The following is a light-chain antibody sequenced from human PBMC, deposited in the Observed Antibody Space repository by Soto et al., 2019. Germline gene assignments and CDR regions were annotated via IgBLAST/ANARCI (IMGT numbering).Light chain of an antibody. J-gene: IGKJ1*01. Sequence: EIVLTQSPGTLSLSPGERATLSCRASQSVSSNYLAWYQHKPGQAPRLLIYGASTRATGTPARFSGSGSGTEFTLTISSLQSEDFAVYYCQQYHNWPTTFGQGTKVDIK. CDR2: GAS. CDR3: QQYHNWPTT. V-gene: IGKV3-15*01. CDR1: QSVSSN.